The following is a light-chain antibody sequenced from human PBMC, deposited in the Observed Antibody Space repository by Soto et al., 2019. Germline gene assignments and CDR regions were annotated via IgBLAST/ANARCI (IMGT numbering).Light chain of an antibody. V-gene: IGLV1-44*01. J-gene: IGLJ2*01. CDR3: AAWDDSLNCVV. Sequence: QSVLTQPPSASGTPGQRVTISCSGTSTNIGSNNVNWYQQVPGTAPKFLIYGTSQRPSGVPDRFSGSKSGTSASLDISGLQSEDEADYYCAAWDDSLNCVVFGGGTKLTVL. CDR1: STNIGSNN. CDR2: GTS.